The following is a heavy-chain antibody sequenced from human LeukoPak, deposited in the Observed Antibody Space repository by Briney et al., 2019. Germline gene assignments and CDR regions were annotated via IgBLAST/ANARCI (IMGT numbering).Heavy chain of an antibody. CDR1: GFTFTGHS. CDR2: ISYDGSNK. Sequence: GGSLRLSCVASGFTFTGHSMHWVRQAPGKGLEWVAVISYDGSNKYYADSVKGRFTISRDNSKNTLYLQMNSLRAEDTAVYYCAKDVAADGGFDPWGQGTLVTVSS. D-gene: IGHD6-25*01. V-gene: IGHV3-30*18. CDR3: AKDVAADGGFDP. J-gene: IGHJ5*02.